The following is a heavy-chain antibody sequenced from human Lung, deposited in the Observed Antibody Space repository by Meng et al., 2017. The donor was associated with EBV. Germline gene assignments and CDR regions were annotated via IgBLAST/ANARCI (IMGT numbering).Heavy chain of an antibody. Sequence: QARLRQGGAGLLKPSETLSLRCAFSGGSFRGYYWSWIRQSPERGLEWIGEINHSGHTNYNPSLKSRVTISVDTSKNQFSLNLSSVTAADTAVYYCARGRQIGWQGGDFAYWSQGTLVTVSS. J-gene: IGHJ4*02. V-gene: IGHV4-34*02. CDR3: ARGRQIGWQGGDFAY. CDR1: GGSFRGYY. D-gene: IGHD2-15*01. CDR2: INHSGHT.